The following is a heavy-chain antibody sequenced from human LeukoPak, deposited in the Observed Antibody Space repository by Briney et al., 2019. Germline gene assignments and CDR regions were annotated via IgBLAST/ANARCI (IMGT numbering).Heavy chain of an antibody. J-gene: IGHJ4*02. CDR3: ARHSGYCSSTSCFQYYDFWSGYRYYFDY. Sequence: GASVKVSCKASGYTFTGYYMHWVRQAPGQGLEWMGRTIPIFGTANYAQKFQGRVTITTDESTSTAYMELSSLRSEDTAVYYCARHSGYCSSTSCFQYYDFWSGYRYYFDYWGQGTLVTVSS. CDR1: GYTFTGYY. V-gene: IGHV1-69*05. D-gene: IGHD2-2*01. CDR2: TIPIFGTA.